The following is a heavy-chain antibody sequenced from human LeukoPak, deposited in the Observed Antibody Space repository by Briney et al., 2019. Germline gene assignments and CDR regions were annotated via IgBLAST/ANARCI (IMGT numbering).Heavy chain of an antibody. CDR1: GFTFSYYW. J-gene: IGHJ4*02. CDR2: IKQDGSEK. D-gene: IGHD6-19*01. V-gene: IGHV3-7*05. Sequence: PGGSLRLSCAASGFTFSYYWMSWVRQAPGKGLEWVANIKQDGSEKYYVDSLKGRFTISRDNAKDSLYLQMNSLRAEDTAVYHCARGGSSGWYGVRWGQGTLVTVSS. CDR3: ARGGSSGWYGVR.